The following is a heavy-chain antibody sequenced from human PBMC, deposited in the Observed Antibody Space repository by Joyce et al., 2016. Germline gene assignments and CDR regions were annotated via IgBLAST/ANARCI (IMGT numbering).Heavy chain of an antibody. CDR2: VALGSGNT. CDR3: ATDRLGALIP. V-gene: IGHV1-58*01. Sequence: QLVQSGPEVRRPATSVKVSCRPSGFTFSTAAVHWVRQAPGQHLEWIGWVALGSGNTRYAQKFEERVTITSDISTSTAYMELRSLRSDDTAVFYCATDRLGALIPWGQGTLVTVSS. D-gene: IGHD1-26*01. J-gene: IGHJ5*02. CDR1: GFTFSTAA.